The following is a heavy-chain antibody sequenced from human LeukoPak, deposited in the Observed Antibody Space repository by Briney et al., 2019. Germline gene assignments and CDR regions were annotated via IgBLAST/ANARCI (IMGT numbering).Heavy chain of an antibody. CDR2: IYYSGST. V-gene: IGHV4-31*03. D-gene: IGHD3-16*01. CDR1: GGFISSGGYY. Sequence: SETLSLTCTVSGGFISSGGYYWSWIRQHPGKGLEWIGYIYYSGSTYYNPSLKSRVTISVDTSKNQFSLKLSSVTAADTAVYYCASVGVRYYYYGMDVWGQGTTVTVSS. CDR3: ASVGVRYYYYGMDV. J-gene: IGHJ6*02.